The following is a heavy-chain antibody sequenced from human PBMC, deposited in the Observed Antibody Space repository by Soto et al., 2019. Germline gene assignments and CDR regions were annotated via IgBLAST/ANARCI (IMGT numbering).Heavy chain of an antibody. Sequence: QVHLVQSGAEVKKPGASVKVSCKGSGYTFTSYGITWVRQAPGQGLEWMGWISAHNGNTNYAQKVQGRVTVTRDTSTSTAYMELRSLRSDDTVVYYCARGRYGDYWGQGALVTVSS. J-gene: IGHJ4*02. CDR2: ISAHNGNT. D-gene: IGHD1-1*01. CDR1: GYTFTSYG. V-gene: IGHV1-18*01. CDR3: ARGRYGDY.